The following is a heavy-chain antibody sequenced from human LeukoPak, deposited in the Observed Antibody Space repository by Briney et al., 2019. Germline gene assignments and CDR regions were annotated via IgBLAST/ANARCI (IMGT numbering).Heavy chain of an antibody. J-gene: IGHJ5*02. D-gene: IGHD3-10*01. CDR1: GYTVTSYD. V-gene: IGHV1-8*01. CDR2: MNPNSGNT. CDR3: ARGQSRELLVYYWFDP. Sequence: ASVKVSCKASGYTVTSYDINWVRQATGQGLEWRGWMNPNSGNTGYAQKFQGRVTMTRNTSISTAYMELSSLRSEATAVYYCARGQSRELLVYYWFDPWGQGTLVTVSS.